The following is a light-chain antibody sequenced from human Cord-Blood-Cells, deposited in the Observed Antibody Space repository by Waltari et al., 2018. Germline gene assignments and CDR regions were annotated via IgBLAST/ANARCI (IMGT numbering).Light chain of an antibody. J-gene: IGKJ5*01. Sequence: DIAMTQSPLSLPISPGEPASISCRSSQSLLHSNGYYYLDWYLQKPGQSPQLLIYLGSNRASGVPDRFSGSGSGTDFTLKISRVEAEDVGVYYCMQALQTSITFGQGTRLEIK. CDR1: QSLLHSNGYYY. CDR2: LGS. V-gene: IGKV2-28*01. CDR3: MQALQTSIT.